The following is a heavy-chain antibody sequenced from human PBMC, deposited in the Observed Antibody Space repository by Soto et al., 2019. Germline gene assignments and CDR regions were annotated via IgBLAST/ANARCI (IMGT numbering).Heavy chain of an antibody. Sequence: ESLKISFEGSGFSFTDFWIGWVRQIPGKGLEWMGIIYPGDSDTRYSPSFQGQVIISADKSISTAYLQWSSLKASDTAMYYCARRSQGGYCSGGDCYSFGGLDVWGHGTTVTVSS. D-gene: IGHD2-15*01. CDR3: ARRSQGGYCSGGDCYSFGGLDV. CDR1: GFSFTDFW. V-gene: IGHV5-51*01. J-gene: IGHJ6*02. CDR2: IYPGDSDT.